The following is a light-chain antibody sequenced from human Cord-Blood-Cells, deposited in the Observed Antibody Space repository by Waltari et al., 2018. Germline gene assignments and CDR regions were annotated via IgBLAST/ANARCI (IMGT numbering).Light chain of an antibody. V-gene: IGLV2-14*01. CDR2: EVS. CDR3: SSYTSSSTWV. J-gene: IGLJ3*02. CDR1: SSLVGGYKY. Sequence: QSALTQPADVSGSPGQSITLSCTGPSSLVGGYKYVSWYQQHPGKAPKLMIYEVSNRPSGVSNRFSGSKSGNTASLTISGLQADDEADYYCSSYTSSSTWVFGGGTKLTVL.